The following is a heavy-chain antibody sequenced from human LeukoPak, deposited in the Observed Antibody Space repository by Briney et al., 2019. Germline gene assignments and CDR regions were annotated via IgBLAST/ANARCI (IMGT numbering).Heavy chain of an antibody. Sequence: SETLSLTCTVSGGSMTTHHWNWIRQTPGKGLEWIGYVFDSGRTKENPSLKSRVTLPADTSKNQLSLRLSSVTAADTAVYYCTTIKRGNIFGYFDFWGQGILVTVSS. CDR1: GGSMTTHH. CDR3: TTIKRGNIFGYFDF. V-gene: IGHV4-59*11. CDR2: VFDSGRT. J-gene: IGHJ4*02. D-gene: IGHD5-18*01.